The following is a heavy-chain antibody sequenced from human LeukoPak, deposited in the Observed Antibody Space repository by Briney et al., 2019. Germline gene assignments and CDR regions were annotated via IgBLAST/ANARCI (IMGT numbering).Heavy chain of an antibody. D-gene: IGHD5-12*01. J-gene: IGHJ4*02. CDR3: ARGNVVATIRD. CDR2: ISAYNGNT. CDR1: GYTFTSYG. Sequence: GASVKVSCKASGYTFTSYGISWVRQAPGQGLEWMGWISAYNGNTNYAQKLQGRVTMTRNTSISTAYMELSSLRSEDTAVYYCARGNVVATIRDWGQGTLVTVSS. V-gene: IGHV1-18*01.